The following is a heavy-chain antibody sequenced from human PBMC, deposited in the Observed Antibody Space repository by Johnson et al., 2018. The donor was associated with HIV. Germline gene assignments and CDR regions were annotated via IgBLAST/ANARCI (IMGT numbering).Heavy chain of an antibody. Sequence: VQLVESGGGLIQPGGSLRLSCAASGFTVSSNYMSWVRQAPGKGLEWVSVIYSGGSTYYADSVKGRFTISRDNSKSTLYLQMTSLRAEDTAVYYCARGDLSDASFHIWGQGTMVTVSS. CDR2: IYSGGST. CDR1: GFTVSSNY. J-gene: IGHJ3*02. V-gene: IGHV3-53*01. CDR3: ARGDLSDASFHI.